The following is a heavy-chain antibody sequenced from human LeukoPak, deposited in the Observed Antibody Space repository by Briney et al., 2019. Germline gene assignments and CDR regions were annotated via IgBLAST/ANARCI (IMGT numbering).Heavy chain of an antibody. Sequence: PGGSLRLSCAASGFTFSSYWMTWVRQAPGKGLEWVANIKQDGSEKYYVDSVKGRFTISRDNSKNLLYLQLTSLRAEDTAQYYCARDRGRNSFDYWGQGTLVSVSS. CDR3: ARDRGRNSFDY. V-gene: IGHV3-7*01. D-gene: IGHD1-14*01. J-gene: IGHJ4*02. CDR1: GFTFSSYW. CDR2: IKQDGSEK.